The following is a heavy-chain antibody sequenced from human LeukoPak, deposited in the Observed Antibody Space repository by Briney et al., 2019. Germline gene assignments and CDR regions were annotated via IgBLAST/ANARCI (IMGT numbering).Heavy chain of an antibody. Sequence: GGSLRLSCAASGFTFSRYWMSWVRQAPGKGLEWVANIQEDGGEKYYVDSVKGRFVISRDNAKNSLYLQMNSRRAEDTAVYYCARTQEHWFDPWGQGTLVTVSS. CDR3: ARTQEHWFDP. D-gene: IGHD1-1*01. V-gene: IGHV3-7*01. CDR2: IQEDGGEK. J-gene: IGHJ5*02. CDR1: GFTFSRYW.